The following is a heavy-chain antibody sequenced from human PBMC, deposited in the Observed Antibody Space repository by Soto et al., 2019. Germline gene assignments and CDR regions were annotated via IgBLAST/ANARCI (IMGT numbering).Heavy chain of an antibody. D-gene: IGHD3-16*02. CDR2: ISAYNGNT. CDR1: GYTFTSYG. Sequence: GASVKVSCKASGYTFTSYGISWVRQAPGQGLEWMGWISAYNGNTNYAQKLQGRVTMTTDTSTSTAYMELRSLRSDDTAVYYCARAGREFGGVIGHGDYWGQGTLVTVSS. J-gene: IGHJ4*02. V-gene: IGHV1-18*01. CDR3: ARAGREFGGVIGHGDY.